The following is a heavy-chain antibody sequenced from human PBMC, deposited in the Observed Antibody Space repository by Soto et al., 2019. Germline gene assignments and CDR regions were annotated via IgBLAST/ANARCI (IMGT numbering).Heavy chain of an antibody. CDR2: IYYSGST. CDR1: GGSISSGGYY. Sequence: QVQLQESGPGLVKPSQTLSLTCTVSGGSISSGGYYWSWIRQHPGKGLEWIGYIYYSGSTYYNPSLQSRVTISVDTSKNQFSLKLSSVTAADTAVYYCARESRDGSGIGWFDPWGQGTLVTVSS. D-gene: IGHD3-10*01. J-gene: IGHJ5*02. V-gene: IGHV4-31*03. CDR3: ARESRDGSGIGWFDP.